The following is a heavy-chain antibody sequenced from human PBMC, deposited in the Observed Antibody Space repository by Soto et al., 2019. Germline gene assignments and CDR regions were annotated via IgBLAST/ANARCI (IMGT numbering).Heavy chain of an antibody. Sequence: QVQLVESGGGVVQPGRSLRLSCAASGFTFSSYAMHWVRQAPGKGLAWVAVISYDGSNKYYADSVKGRFTISRDNSKNTLYLQMNSLRAEDTAVYYCARYIVVVTATYAFDIWGQGTMVTFSS. D-gene: IGHD2-21*02. CDR2: ISYDGSNK. CDR3: ARYIVVVTATYAFDI. CDR1: GFTFSSYA. V-gene: IGHV3-30-3*01. J-gene: IGHJ3*02.